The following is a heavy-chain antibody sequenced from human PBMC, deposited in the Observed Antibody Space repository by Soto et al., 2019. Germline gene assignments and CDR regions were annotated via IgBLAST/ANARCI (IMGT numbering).Heavy chain of an antibody. CDR1: GFIFSNYN. CDR3: TKSWGSRGWHFDS. CDR2: IDDSSNYI. J-gene: IGHJ4*02. D-gene: IGHD6-19*01. V-gene: IGHV3-21*02. Sequence: EVQLVESGGGLVKPGVSLRLSCAASGFIFSNYNMNWVRQAPGKGLEWVSSIDDSSNYIYYTDSVKSRFTISRDKAKNPLYLQMNSLRAEGTAVAYCTKSWGSRGWHFDSWGQVTMVTVSS.